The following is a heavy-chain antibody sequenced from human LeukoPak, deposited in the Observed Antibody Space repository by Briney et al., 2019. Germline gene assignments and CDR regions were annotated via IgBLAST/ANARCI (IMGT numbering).Heavy chain of an antibody. V-gene: IGHV1-69*06. D-gene: IGHD3-3*01. J-gene: IGHJ4*02. CDR3: ARAGTIFGALDY. CDR2: IIPLFGTP. Sequence: GASVKVSCKASGGTFSSYTISWVRQAPGQGLEWMGGIIPLFGTPDYAQKFQDRLTITADKSTSTAYMELSSLRSEDTAVYYCARAGTIFGALDYWGQGTLVTVSS. CDR1: GGTFSSYT.